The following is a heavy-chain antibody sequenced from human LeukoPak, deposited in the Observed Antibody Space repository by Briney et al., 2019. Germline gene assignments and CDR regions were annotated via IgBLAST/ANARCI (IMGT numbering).Heavy chain of an antibody. CDR2: ISGSGGST. CDR1: GFTFSSYA. V-gene: IGHV3-23*01. D-gene: IGHD3-16*02. CDR3: ANMTTYYDYVWGSYRPYYFDY. J-gene: IGHJ4*02. Sequence: QPGGSLRLSCAASGFTFSSYAMSWVRQAPGKGLEWVSAISGSGGSTYYADSVKGRFTISRDNSKNTLYLQMNSLRAEDTAVYYCANMTTYYDYVWGSYRPYYFDYWGQGTLVTVSS.